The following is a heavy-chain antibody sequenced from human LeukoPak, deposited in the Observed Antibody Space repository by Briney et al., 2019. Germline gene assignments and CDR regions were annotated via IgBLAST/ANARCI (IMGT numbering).Heavy chain of an antibody. V-gene: IGHV4-61*10. CDR2: IYYSGST. Sequence: SETLSLTCTVSGDSISSGDYYWSWIRQPAGKGLEWIGYIYYSGSTNYNPSLKSRVTISVDTSKNQFSLKLSSVTAADTAVYYCARGPNYDILTGWRWFDPWGQGTLVTVSS. CDR1: GDSISSGDYY. D-gene: IGHD3-9*01. J-gene: IGHJ5*02. CDR3: ARGPNYDILTGWRWFDP.